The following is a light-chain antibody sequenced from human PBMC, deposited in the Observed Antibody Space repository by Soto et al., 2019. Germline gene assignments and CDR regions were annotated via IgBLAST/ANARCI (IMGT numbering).Light chain of an antibody. Sequence: EIVMTQSPSTLSVSPGERATLSCRASQSVRSSLAWYQQKPDQAPRLLIYGASTRAPGIPARFDGSGSGTEFTLTISSLQSEDFAIYYCQQYNNWPAITFGQGTRPAI. CDR2: GAS. CDR3: QQYNNWPAIT. J-gene: IGKJ5*01. V-gene: IGKV3-15*01. CDR1: QSVRSS.